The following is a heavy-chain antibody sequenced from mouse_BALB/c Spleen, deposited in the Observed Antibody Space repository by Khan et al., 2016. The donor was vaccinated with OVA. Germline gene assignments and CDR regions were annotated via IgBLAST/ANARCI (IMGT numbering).Heavy chain of an antibody. CDR3: ARSGYGSLAY. J-gene: IGHJ3*01. CDR2: INPSTGYT. Sequence: QVQLKESGAELAKPGASVKMSCEASGYSFTNYWMNWVKQRPGQGLEWIGYINPSTGYTDYNQKFKDKATLTADKSSSTAYMQLSSLTSEDSAVYYWARSGYGSLAYWGQGTLVIVSA. D-gene: IGHD2-2*01. CDR1: GYSFTNYW. V-gene: IGHV1-7*01.